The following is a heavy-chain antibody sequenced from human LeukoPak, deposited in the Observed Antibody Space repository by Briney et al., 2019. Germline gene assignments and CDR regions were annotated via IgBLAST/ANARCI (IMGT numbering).Heavy chain of an antibody. CDR2: INSDGSST. J-gene: IGHJ4*02. CDR3: ATGDYDYVWGSYRCFDY. CDR1: GFTFSSYW. Sequence: GGSLRLSCAASGFTFSSYWMHWVRQAPGKGLVWVSRINSDGSSTSYADSVKGRFTISRDNAKNTLYLQMNSLRAEDTAVYYCATGDYDYVWGSYRCFDYWGQETLVTVSS. V-gene: IGHV3-74*01. D-gene: IGHD3-16*02.